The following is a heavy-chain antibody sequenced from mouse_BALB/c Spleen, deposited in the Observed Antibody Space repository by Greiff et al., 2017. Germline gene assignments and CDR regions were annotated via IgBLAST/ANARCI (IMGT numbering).Heavy chain of an antibody. CDR2: IDPETGGT. V-gene: IGHV1-15*01. D-gene: IGHD1-2*01. J-gene: IGHJ4*01. CDR3: TRLREFITTATGAMDY. CDR1: GYTFTDYE. Sequence: QVQLQQSGAELVRPGASVTLSCKASGYTFTDYEMHWVKQTPVHGLEWIGAIDPETGGTAYNQKFKGKATLTADKSSSTAYMELRSLTSEDSAVYYCTRLREFITTATGAMDYWGQGTSVTVSS.